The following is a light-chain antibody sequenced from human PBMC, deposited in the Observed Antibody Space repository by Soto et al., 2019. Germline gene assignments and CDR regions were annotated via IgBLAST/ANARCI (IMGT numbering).Light chain of an antibody. J-gene: IGKJ4*01. CDR1: QSVSSY. CDR3: HQRSNWPLT. Sequence: IVMTPSPSNLSVSPVDRAPLFCRASQSVSSYLVWYQQKPGQAPRLLIYDASNRATGIPDRFRGSGSGTDFTLTINSLEPEDFAVYYCHQRSNWPLTFGGGTKVDIK. V-gene: IGKV3-11*01. CDR2: DAS.